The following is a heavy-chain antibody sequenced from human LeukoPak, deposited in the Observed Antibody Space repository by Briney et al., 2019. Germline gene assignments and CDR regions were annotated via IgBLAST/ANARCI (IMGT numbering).Heavy chain of an antibody. CDR1: GGTFSSYA. Sequence: ASVKVSCKASGGTFSSYAISWVRQAPGQGLEWMGGIIPIFGTANYAQKFQSRVTITADKSTSTAYMELSSLRSEDTAVYYCARDPEAGKETLLGDYWGQGTLVTVSS. CDR2: IIPIFGTA. V-gene: IGHV1-69*06. J-gene: IGHJ4*02. CDR3: ARDPEAGKETLLGDY. D-gene: IGHD3-16*01.